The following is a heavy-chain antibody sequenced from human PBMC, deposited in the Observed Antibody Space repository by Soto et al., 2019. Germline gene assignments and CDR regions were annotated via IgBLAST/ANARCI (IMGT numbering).Heavy chain of an antibody. CDR3: AKGRGGSGSLTPRVDF. J-gene: IGHJ4*02. D-gene: IGHD3-10*01. V-gene: IGHV3-23*01. CDR1: GFTFNNYS. CDR2: ISGGGDTT. Sequence: RLSCAASGFTFNNYSMTRVRPAPGEGLEWVSAISGGGDTTSYADSVKGRFTVSRDGSKNTLYLQMSSLRAEDTALYYCAKGRGGSGSLTPRVDFWGQGTLVNVS.